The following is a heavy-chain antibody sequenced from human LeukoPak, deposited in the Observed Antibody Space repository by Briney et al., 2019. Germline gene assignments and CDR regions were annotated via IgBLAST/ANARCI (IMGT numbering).Heavy chain of an antibody. J-gene: IGHJ6*02. CDR1: GYTLTGYY. Sequence: ASVKVSCKASGYTLTGYYMHWVRQAPGQGLEWMGWINPNSGGTNYAQKFQGRVTMTRDTSISTAYMELSRLRSDDTAVYYCARGTGWFWSPPSDYYGMDVWGQGTTVTVSS. V-gene: IGHV1-2*02. CDR2: INPNSGGT. CDR3: ARGTGWFWSPPSDYYGMDV. D-gene: IGHD3-3*01.